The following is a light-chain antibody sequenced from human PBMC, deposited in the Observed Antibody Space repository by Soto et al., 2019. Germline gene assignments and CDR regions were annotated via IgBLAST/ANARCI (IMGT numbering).Light chain of an antibody. J-gene: IGLJ2*01. CDR1: NSDVGGYNY. CDR2: DDF. V-gene: IGLV2-14*01. Sequence: QSALTQPASVSGSPGQSITISCTGTNSDVGGYNYVSWYQQHPGKAPKLMIYDDFYRPSGVSNRFSGSKSGNTASLTISGLQAEDEADYYCRSYTSSSTVVFGGGTKLTVL. CDR3: RSYTSSSTVV.